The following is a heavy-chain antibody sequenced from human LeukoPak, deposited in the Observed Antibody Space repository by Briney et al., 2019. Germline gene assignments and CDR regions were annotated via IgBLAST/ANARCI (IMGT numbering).Heavy chain of an antibody. CDR3: ARMVLAAAGYFDY. J-gene: IGHJ4*02. CDR1: GGSISSYY. D-gene: IGHD6-13*01. Sequence: PSETLSLTCTVSGGSISSYYWSWIRQPPGKGLEWIGRVYFSGGTNYNPSLKSRVSISVDTSKNLFSLKLDSVTAADTAVYYCARMVLAAAGYFDYWGQGTLVTVSS. V-gene: IGHV4-59*08. CDR2: VYFSGGT.